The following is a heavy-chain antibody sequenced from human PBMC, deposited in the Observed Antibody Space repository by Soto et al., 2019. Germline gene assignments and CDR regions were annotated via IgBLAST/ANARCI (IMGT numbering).Heavy chain of an antibody. CDR2: LIGGHYGT. J-gene: IGHJ5*02. CDR3: AKGKSTGDIDWFDP. Sequence: GSLRLSCTASGFTLQNYATAWVRQAPGKGLEWVSTLIGGHYGTAYSYSVKGRFTVSRDNSKNCLYLQMNSLGVEDTAMYFCAKGKSTGDIDWFDPWGQGSLVTV. V-gene: IGHV3-23*01. CDR1: GFTLQNYA. D-gene: IGHD3-10*01.